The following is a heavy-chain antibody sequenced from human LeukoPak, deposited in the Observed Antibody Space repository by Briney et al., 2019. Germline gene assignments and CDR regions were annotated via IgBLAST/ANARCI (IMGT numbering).Heavy chain of an antibody. CDR1: GFTLSNYG. J-gene: IGHJ4*02. V-gene: IGHV3-48*01. CDR3: TRGGAARPDF. D-gene: IGHD6-6*01. CDR2: ISSTSSTK. Sequence: GGSLRLSCAASGFTLSNYGMNWVRQAPGKGLEWVAYISSTSSTKDYADSVKGRFTISRDNAKSSLYLQMNSLRAGDTALYYCTRGGAARPDFWGQGTLVIVSS.